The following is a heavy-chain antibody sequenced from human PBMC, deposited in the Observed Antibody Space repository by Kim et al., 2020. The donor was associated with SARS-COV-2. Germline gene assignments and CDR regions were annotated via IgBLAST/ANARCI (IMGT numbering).Heavy chain of an antibody. J-gene: IGHJ4*02. CDR2: IYPGDSDT. CDR3: ARREGNSKHDY. D-gene: IGHD1-7*01. CDR1: GCSLTSYW. V-gene: IGHV5-51*01. Sequence: ESLKISCTCSGCSLTSYWIAWVRQLPGKGLEWMGIIYPGDSDTRYSPSFQGQVTISADKSIDTAYLQWSSLKGADSGMYYCARREGNSKHDYWGQGTLVTVAS.